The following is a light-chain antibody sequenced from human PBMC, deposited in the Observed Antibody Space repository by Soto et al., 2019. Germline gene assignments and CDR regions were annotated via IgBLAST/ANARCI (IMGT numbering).Light chain of an antibody. J-gene: IGKJ2*01. CDR3: QQRISWPRT. CDR1: QSVSIY. CDR2: DVA. V-gene: IGKV3-11*01. Sequence: EIVLTQSPATLSLSPGERATLSCRASQSVSIYLAWYQQKPGQAPRLLIYDVANRATGIPARFSGSGSGTDFTLTISSLEPEDFAVYYCQQRISWPRTFGQGTKLEIK.